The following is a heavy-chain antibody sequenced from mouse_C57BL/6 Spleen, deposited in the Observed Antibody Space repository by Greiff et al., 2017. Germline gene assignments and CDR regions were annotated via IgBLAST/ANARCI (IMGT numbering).Heavy chain of an antibody. Sequence: DVHLVESGAELVRPGASVKLSCTASGFNIKDDYMHWVKQRPEQGLEWIGWIDPENGDTEYASKFQGKATITADTSSNTAYLQLSSLTSEDTAVYYCTTGRWSWFAYWGQGTLVTVSA. V-gene: IGHV14-4*01. J-gene: IGHJ3*01. D-gene: IGHD1-1*02. CDR3: TTGRWSWFAY. CDR1: GFNIKDDY. CDR2: IDPENGDT.